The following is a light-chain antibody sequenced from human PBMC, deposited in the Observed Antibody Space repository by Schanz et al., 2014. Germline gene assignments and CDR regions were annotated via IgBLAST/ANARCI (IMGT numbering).Light chain of an antibody. CDR3: QQYFSDPVT. Sequence: DIVMTQSPDSLAVSLGERATINCKSSQNILFGSNNKNYLAWYQVKPGQPPKQLIYWTSTRESGVPDRFSGSGSGTDFTLTISSLQAEDVAVYYCQQYFSDPVTFGGGTKVESK. V-gene: IGKV4-1*01. CDR2: WTS. J-gene: IGKJ4*01. CDR1: QNILFGSNNKNY.